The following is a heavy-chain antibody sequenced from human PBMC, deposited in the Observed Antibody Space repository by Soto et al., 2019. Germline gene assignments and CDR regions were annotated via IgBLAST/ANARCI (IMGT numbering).Heavy chain of an antibody. J-gene: IGHJ4*02. Sequence: SETLSLTCAVSGGSTSSGGYSWSWIRQPPGKGLEWIGYIYHSGSTYYNPSLKSRVTISVDRSKNQFSLKLSSVTAADTAVYYCARVKEEQQLVLDYWGQGTLVTVSS. D-gene: IGHD6-13*01. V-gene: IGHV4-30-2*01. CDR3: ARVKEEQQLVLDY. CDR1: GGSTSSGGYS. CDR2: IYHSGST.